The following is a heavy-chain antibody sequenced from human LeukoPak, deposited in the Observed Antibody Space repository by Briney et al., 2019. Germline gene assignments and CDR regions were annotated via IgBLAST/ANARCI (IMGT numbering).Heavy chain of an antibody. CDR3: ARDQFGVIIVTSQYYFDY. CDR1: GFTFDDYG. D-gene: IGHD3-3*01. CDR2: INWNGGST. V-gene: IGHV3-20*04. Sequence: GGSLRLSCAASGFTFDDYGMSWVRQAPGKGLEWVSGINWNGGSTGYADSVKGRFTISRDNAKNSLYLQTNSLRAEDTALYYCARDQFGVIIVTSQYYFDYWGQGTLVTVSS. J-gene: IGHJ4*02.